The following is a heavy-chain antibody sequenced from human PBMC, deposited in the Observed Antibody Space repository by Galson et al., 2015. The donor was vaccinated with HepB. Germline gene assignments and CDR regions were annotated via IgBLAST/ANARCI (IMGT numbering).Heavy chain of an antibody. CDR2: IRSKAYGGTT. V-gene: IGHV3-49*03. Sequence: SLRLSCAASGFTFGDYTMSWFRQAPGKGLEWVGSIRSKAYGGTTEYVASVKRRFTISRHDSKSIAYLQINSLKTEDTAVYYCTGERKGRYGPFDYWGQGTPVTVSS. J-gene: IGHJ4*02. CDR1: GFTFGDYT. D-gene: IGHD1-26*01. CDR3: TGERKGRYGPFDY.